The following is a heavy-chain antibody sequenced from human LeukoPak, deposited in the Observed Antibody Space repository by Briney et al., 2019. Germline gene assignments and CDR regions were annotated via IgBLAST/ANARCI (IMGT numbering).Heavy chain of an antibody. CDR3: AQGGSSSSWYGWFDP. J-gene: IGHJ5*02. CDR1: GFTFSSYA. Sequence: PGGSLRLSCAASGFTFSSYAMHWVRQAPGKGLEWVAVISYDGSNKYYADSVKGRFTISRDNSKNTLYLQMNSLRAEDTAVYYCAQGGSSSSWYGWFDPWGQGTLVTVSS. CDR2: ISYDGSNK. D-gene: IGHD6-13*01. V-gene: IGHV3-30*18.